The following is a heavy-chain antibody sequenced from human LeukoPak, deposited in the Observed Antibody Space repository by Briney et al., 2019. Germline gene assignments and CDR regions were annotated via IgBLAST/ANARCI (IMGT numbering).Heavy chain of an antibody. Sequence: ASVKVSCKASGYTFTSYAMNWVRQAPGQGLEWMGWINTNTGNPTYAQGFTGRFVFSLDTSVSTAYLQISSLKAEDTAVYYCARVGYDFWSGYGWYYYYMDVWGKGTTVTVSS. D-gene: IGHD3-3*01. J-gene: IGHJ6*03. CDR2: INTNTGNP. CDR3: ARVGYDFWSGYGWYYYYMDV. CDR1: GYTFTSYA. V-gene: IGHV7-4-1*02.